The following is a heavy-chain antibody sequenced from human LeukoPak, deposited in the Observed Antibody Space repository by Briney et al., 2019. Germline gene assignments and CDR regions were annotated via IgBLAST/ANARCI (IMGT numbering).Heavy chain of an antibody. J-gene: IGHJ4*02. V-gene: IGHV1-46*01. Sequence: ASVKVSCKASGYTFTSYYMHWVRQAPGQGLEWMGMINPSGGSTSYAQKFQGRVTMTRDTSTATVYMELSSLRSQDTAMYYCARVDSSGYIHDYGGQRTLVTVSS. CDR2: INPSGGST. D-gene: IGHD3-22*01. CDR1: GYTFTSYY. CDR3: ARVDSSGYIHDY.